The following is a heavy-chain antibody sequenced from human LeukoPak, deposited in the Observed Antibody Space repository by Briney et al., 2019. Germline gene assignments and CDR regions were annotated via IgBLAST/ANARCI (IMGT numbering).Heavy chain of an antibody. J-gene: IGHJ3*01. V-gene: IGHV1-8*02. CDR1: GGTFSSYA. CDR3: ARVIGTMIAN. Sequence: GASVKVSCKASGGTFSSYAISWVRQATGQGLEWMGWMNPNSGNTGYAQKFQGRVTMTRNTSISTAYMELSSLRSEDTAVYYCARVIGTMIANWGQGTMVTVSS. D-gene: IGHD3-22*01. CDR2: MNPNSGNT.